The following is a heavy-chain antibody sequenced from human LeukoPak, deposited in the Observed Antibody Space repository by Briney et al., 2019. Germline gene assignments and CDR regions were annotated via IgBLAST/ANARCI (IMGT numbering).Heavy chain of an antibody. D-gene: IGHD6-19*01. CDR1: GYSFTSYW. CDR2: IYPGDSDT. J-gene: IGHJ6*03. Sequence: GESLKISRKGSGYSFTSYWIGWVRQMPGKGLEWMGIIYPGDSDTRYSPSFQGQVTISADKSISTAYLQWSSLKASDTAMYYCARIARSGWEKYYYYYMDVWGKGTTVTVSS. CDR3: ARIARSGWEKYYYYYMDV. V-gene: IGHV5-51*01.